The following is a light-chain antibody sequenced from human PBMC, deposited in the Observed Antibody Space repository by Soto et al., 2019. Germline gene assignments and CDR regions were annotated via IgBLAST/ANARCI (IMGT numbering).Light chain of an antibody. CDR3: QQYDNLPRT. CDR1: QDISNY. CDR2: DAS. V-gene: IGKV1-33*01. Sequence: DIQMTQSPSSLSASLGDRVTITCQASQDISNYLNWYQQKPGKAPKLLIYDASSLETGVPSRFSGSGSGTDFTFTISSLQPEDISTYYCQQYDNLPRTFGGGTKVEIK. J-gene: IGKJ4*01.